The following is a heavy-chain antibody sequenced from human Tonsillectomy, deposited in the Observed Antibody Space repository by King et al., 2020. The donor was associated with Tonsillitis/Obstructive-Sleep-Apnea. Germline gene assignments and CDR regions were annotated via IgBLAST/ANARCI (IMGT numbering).Heavy chain of an antibody. CDR3: TRGLSTSSA. J-gene: IGHJ5*02. D-gene: IGHD2/OR15-2a*01. CDR2: INGDGSTT. CDR1: GFTFSSYC. Sequence: VQLVESGGGLVQPGGSLRLSCAASGFTFSSYCMHWVRQAPGKGLLWVSRINGDGSTTTYADSVKGRCTISRDNAKNTLYLQMNSLTAEDTAVYYCTRGLSTSSAWGQGTLVTVSS. V-gene: IGHV3-74*01.